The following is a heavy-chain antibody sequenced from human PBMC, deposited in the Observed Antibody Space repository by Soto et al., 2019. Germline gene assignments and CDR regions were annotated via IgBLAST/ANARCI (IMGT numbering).Heavy chain of an antibody. CDR3: AKDTPGYSGYDFGY. D-gene: IGHD5-12*01. CDR1: GFTFSSYG. CDR2: ISYDGSNK. J-gene: IGHJ4*02. Sequence: GGSLRPSCAASGFTFSSYGMHWVRQAPGKGLEWVAVISYDGSNKYYADSVKGRFTISRDNSKNTLYLQMNSLRAEDTAVYYCAKDTPGYSGYDFGYWGQGTLVTVS. V-gene: IGHV3-30*18.